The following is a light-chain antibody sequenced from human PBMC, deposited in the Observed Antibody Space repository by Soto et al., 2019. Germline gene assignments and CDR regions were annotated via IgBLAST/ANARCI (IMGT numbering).Light chain of an antibody. J-gene: IGLJ1*01. Sequence: QSALAQPASVSGSPGQSITISCTGTSSDVGGYNYVSWYQQHPGKVPKLILFEGSQRPSGVSGRFSGSKSGNTASLTISGLQAEDEADYYCCSFTSSNTHVFGTGTKGTVL. CDR1: SSDVGGYNY. CDR3: CSFTSSNTHV. V-gene: IGLV2-14*01. CDR2: EGS.